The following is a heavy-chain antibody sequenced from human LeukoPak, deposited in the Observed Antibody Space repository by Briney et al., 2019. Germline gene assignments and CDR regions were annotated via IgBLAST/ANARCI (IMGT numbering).Heavy chain of an antibody. CDR2: ITISSSII. Sequence: GGSLRLSCAASGFSFSDYSMNWVRQAPGKGLEWVSSITISSSIIYYADSVKGRFTISRDNAKNSLFLQMNSLRAEDTAVYYCARKMKTGDRVGTFDIWGQGTMVTVSS. CDR1: GFSFSDYS. V-gene: IGHV3-21*01. D-gene: IGHD1-1*01. J-gene: IGHJ3*02. CDR3: ARKMKTGDRVGTFDI.